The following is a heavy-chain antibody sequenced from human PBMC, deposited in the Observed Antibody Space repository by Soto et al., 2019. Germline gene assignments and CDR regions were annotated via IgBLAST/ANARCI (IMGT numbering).Heavy chain of an antibody. CDR1: GYSFTSYW. D-gene: IGHD2-21*01. CDR2: IYPGDSDT. V-gene: IGHV5-51*01. Sequence: HGESLKISCKGSGYSFTSYWIGWVRQMPGKGLEWMGIIYPGDSDTRYSPSFQGQVTISADKSISTAFLQWSSLKASDTATYYCARTTIAGIRGYFDYWGQGTLVTVSS. CDR3: ARTTIAGIRGYFDY. J-gene: IGHJ4*02.